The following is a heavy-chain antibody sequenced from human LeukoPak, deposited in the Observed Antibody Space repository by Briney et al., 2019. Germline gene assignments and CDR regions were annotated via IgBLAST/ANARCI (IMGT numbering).Heavy chain of an antibody. V-gene: IGHV3-21*01. D-gene: IGHD6-19*01. CDR2: ISSSSSYI. J-gene: IGHJ4*02. Sequence: GGSLRLSCAASGFTFSSYSMNWVRQAPGKGLEWVSSISSSSSYIYYADSVKGRFTISRDNAKNSLYLQMNSLRAEDTAVYYCARVGSSGWYGPVDYWGQGTLVTVSS. CDR1: GFTFSSYS. CDR3: ARVGSSGWYGPVDY.